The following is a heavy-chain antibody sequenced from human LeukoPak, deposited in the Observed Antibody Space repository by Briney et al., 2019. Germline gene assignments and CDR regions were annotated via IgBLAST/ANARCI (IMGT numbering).Heavy chain of an antibody. CDR1: GFTFDDYT. J-gene: IGHJ4*02. D-gene: IGHD1-26*01. Sequence: GGSLRLSCAASGFTFDDYTMHWVRQAPGKGLEWVSLISWDGGSTYYADSVKDRFTISRDNSKNSLYLQMNSLRTEDTALYYCAKGTSTYSGSYGIDYWGQGTLVTVSS. CDR2: ISWDGGST. CDR3: AKGTSTYSGSYGIDY. V-gene: IGHV3-43*01.